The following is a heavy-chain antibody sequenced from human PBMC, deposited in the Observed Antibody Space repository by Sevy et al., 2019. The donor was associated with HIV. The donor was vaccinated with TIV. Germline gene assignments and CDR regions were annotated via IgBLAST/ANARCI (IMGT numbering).Heavy chain of an antibody. CDR2: ISSISSTK. CDR3: TREVISYRYGLAIVDN. V-gene: IGHV3-48*02. J-gene: IGHJ4*02. D-gene: IGHD3-3*01. Sequence: GGSLRLSCVASGFTFSSYSMNWVRQAPGKGWEWVSYISSISSTKNYADSVKGRLTISRDNAKNTLYQQMNGLREKDTAVYYCTREVISYRYGLAIVDNWGQGTLVTVSS. CDR1: GFTFSSYS.